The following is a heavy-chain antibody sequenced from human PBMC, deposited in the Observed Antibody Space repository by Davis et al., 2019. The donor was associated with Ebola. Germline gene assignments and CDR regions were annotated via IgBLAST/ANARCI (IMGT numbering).Heavy chain of an antibody. Sequence: SVKVYCKASGGTFSSYTISWVRQAPGQGLEWMGRIIPILGIANYAQKFQGRVTITADKSTSTAYMELSSLRSEDTAVYYCARGSRTIRYYYYGMDVWGQGTTVTVSS. D-gene: IGHD3-10*01. J-gene: IGHJ6*02. CDR2: IIPILGIA. CDR3: ARGSRTIRYYYYGMDV. CDR1: GGTFSSYT. V-gene: IGHV1-69*02.